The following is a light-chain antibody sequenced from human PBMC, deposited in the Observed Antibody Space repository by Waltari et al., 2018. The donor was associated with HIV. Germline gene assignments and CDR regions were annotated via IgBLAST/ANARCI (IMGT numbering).Light chain of an antibody. CDR3: QAYDSSLSAVM. J-gene: IGLJ3*02. CDR2: GSR. CDR1: SSNIGAGYD. V-gene: IGLV1-40*01. Sequence: QSLLTQPPSVSGAPGQRVTMSCTGSSSNIGAGYDVHWYQQLPGTAPRLLIFGSRTRPSGVPDRFSGSKSGTSASLAITVLQAEDEADYYCQAYDSSLSAVMFGGGTKLTVL.